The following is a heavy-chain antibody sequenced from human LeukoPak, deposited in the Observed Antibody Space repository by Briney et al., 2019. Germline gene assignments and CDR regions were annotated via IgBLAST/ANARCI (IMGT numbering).Heavy chain of an antibody. V-gene: IGHV3-30-3*01. CDR2: ISYDGSNK. Sequence: GGSLRLSCAASGFTFSSYAMHWVRQAPGKGLEWVAVISYDGSNKYYADSVRGRFTISRDNSKNTLYLQMNSLRAEDTAVYYCARDHTMVRGVNDYWGQGTLVTVSS. CDR3: ARDHTMVRGVNDY. D-gene: IGHD3-10*01. CDR1: GFTFSSYA. J-gene: IGHJ4*02.